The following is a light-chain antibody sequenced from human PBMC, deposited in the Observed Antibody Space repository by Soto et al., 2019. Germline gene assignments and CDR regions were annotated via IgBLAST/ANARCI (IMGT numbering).Light chain of an antibody. V-gene: IGLV2-11*01. J-gene: IGLJ2*01. CDR1: SSDVGGYNY. Sequence: QSALTQPRSVSGSPGQSVTISCTGTSSDVGGYNYVSWYQQHPGKAPKLMIDAVSKRPSGVPDRFSGSKAGNTASLTISGLQAEDEADYYCCSYEGSYTLVFGGGTKVTVL. CDR2: AVS. CDR3: CSYEGSYTLV.